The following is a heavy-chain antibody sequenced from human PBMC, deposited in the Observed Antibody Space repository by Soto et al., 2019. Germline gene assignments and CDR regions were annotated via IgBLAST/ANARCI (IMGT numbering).Heavy chain of an antibody. CDR3: WLTRHYHGAAFDS. CDR2: IYPGDSET. CDR1: AYTFTNYY. J-gene: IGHJ4*01. Sequence: PGESLKISCNGSAYTFTNYYIGWVRQVAGKGLEWMGIIYPGDSETTYSPSFQGQVTFSVDKSLNTAYVQWSSLKASDTAIYYCWLTRHYHGAAFDSWGHGTLVTVSS. V-gene: IGHV5-51*01. D-gene: IGHD3-10*01.